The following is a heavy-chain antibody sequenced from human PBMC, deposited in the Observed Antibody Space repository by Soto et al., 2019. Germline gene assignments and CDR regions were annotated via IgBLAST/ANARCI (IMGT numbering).Heavy chain of an antibody. CDR1: GFTFSSYG. Sequence: QVQLVESGGGVVQPGRSLRLSCAASGFTFSSYGMHWVRQAPGKGLEWVAVIWYDGSNKYYADSVKGRFTISRDNSKNTLYLQMNSLRAEDTAVYYCARAPDGTRGGMDVWGQGTTVTVSS. CDR3: ARAPDGTRGGMDV. V-gene: IGHV3-33*01. J-gene: IGHJ6*02. CDR2: IWYDGSNK. D-gene: IGHD1-26*01.